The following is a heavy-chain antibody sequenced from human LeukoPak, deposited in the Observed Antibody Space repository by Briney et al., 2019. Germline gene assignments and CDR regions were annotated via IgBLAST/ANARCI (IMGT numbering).Heavy chain of an antibody. D-gene: IGHD3-22*01. CDR1: GGSFSGYY. CDR2: INHSGST. J-gene: IGHJ5*02. Sequence: SETLSLTCAVYGGSFSGYYWSWIRQPPGKGLEWIGEINHSGSTNYNPSLKSRVTISVDTSKNQFSLKLSSVTAADTAVYYCARRIKGAPTVYYYDSSGPKYNWFDPWGQGALVTVSS. CDR3: ARRIKGAPTVYYYDSSGPKYNWFDP. V-gene: IGHV4-34*01.